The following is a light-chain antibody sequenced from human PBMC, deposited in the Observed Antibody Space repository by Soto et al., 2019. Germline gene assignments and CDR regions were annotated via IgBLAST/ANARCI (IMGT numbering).Light chain of an antibody. CDR2: AAS. V-gene: IGKV3-20*01. Sequence: EIVLTQSPGTLSLSPGERATLSCRASQSVSNNYLAWYQQKPGQAPRLLIYAASNRATGIPDRFSRSGSGTDFTLTISRLEPEDFAVYYCQQYGSSGTFGQGTKVEIK. CDR3: QQYGSSGT. CDR1: QSVSNNY. J-gene: IGKJ1*01.